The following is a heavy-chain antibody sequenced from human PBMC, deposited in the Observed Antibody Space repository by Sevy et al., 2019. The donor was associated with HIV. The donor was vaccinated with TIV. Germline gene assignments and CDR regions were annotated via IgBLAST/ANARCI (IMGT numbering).Heavy chain of an antibody. V-gene: IGHV4-59*01. D-gene: IGHD6-19*01. CDR2: IYYSGST. J-gene: IGHJ5*02. CDR3: ARELAYSSGHYNWFDP. CDR1: GGSISSYY. Sequence: SETLSLTCTVSGGSISSYYWSWIRQPPGKGLEWIGYIYYSGSTNYNPSLKSRVTISVDTSKNQYSLKLSSVTAADTAVDYCARELAYSSGHYNWFDPWGQGTLVTVSS.